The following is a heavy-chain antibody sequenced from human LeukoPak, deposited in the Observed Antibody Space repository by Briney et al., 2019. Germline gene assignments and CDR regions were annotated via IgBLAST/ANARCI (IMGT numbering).Heavy chain of an antibody. J-gene: IGHJ5*02. Sequence: PSETLSLTCTVSGGSISSYYWSWIRQPAGKGLKWIGRIYTSGSTNYNPSLKSRVTMSVDTSKNQFSLKLSSVTAADTAVYYCARDITMVRGATKYNWFDPWGQGTLVTVSS. CDR1: GGSISSYY. V-gene: IGHV4-4*07. CDR3: ARDITMVRGATKYNWFDP. D-gene: IGHD3-10*01. CDR2: IYTSGST.